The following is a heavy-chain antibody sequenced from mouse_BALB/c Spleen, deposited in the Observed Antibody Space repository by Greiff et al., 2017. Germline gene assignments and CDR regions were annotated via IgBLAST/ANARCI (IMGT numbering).Heavy chain of an antibody. CDR3: ARERYDYDGWFAY. CDR2: INSNGGST. V-gene: IGHV5-6-3*01. D-gene: IGHD2-4*01. CDR1: GFTFSSYG. Sequence: EVHLVESGGGLVQPGGSLKLSCAASGFTFSSYGMSWVRQTPDKRLELVATINSNGGSTYYPDSVKGRFTISRDNAKNTLYLQMSSLKSEDTAMYYCARERYDYDGWFAYWGQGTLVTVSA. J-gene: IGHJ3*01.